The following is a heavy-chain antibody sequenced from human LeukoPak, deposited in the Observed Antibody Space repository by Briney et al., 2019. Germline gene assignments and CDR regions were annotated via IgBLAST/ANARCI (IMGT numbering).Heavy chain of an antibody. J-gene: IGHJ4*02. CDR1: GGSINSYF. D-gene: IGHD1-26*01. CDR3: ARVGSGSSSYFDS. V-gene: IGHV4-59*01. CDR2: IYYSGST. Sequence: SETLSLTCTVSGGSINSYFWTWIRQPPGKGLEWIGYIYYSGSTNYNPSLKSRVTMSVDTSKNQFSLKLSSVTAADTAVYYCARVGSGSSSYFDSWGQGTLVTVSS.